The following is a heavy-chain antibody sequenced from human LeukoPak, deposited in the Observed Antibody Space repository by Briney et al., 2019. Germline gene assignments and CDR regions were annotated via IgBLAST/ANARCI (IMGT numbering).Heavy chain of an antibody. CDR1: GGSISSSNW. CDR3: ARDLGFLEWSRGDAFDI. Sequence: SETLSLTCAVSGGSISSSNWWSWVRQPPGKGLEWIGEIYHSGSTNYNPSLKSRVTISVDKSKNQFSLKLSSVTAADTAVYYCARDLGFLEWSRGDAFDIWGQGTMVTVSS. D-gene: IGHD3-3*01. V-gene: IGHV4-4*02. CDR2: IYHSGST. J-gene: IGHJ3*02.